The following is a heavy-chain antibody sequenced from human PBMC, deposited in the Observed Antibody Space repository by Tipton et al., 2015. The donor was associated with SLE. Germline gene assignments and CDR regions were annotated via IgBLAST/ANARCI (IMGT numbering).Heavy chain of an antibody. Sequence: TLSLTCTVSGGSISSHYWSWIRQPPGKGLEWIGEINHSGSTNYNPSLKGRVTISVDTSKNQFSLKLSSVTAADTAVYYCARDREGWFMVRGVSAFDIWGQGTMVTVSS. CDR3: ARDREGWFMVRGVSAFDI. V-gene: IGHV4-59*11. CDR1: GGSISSHY. J-gene: IGHJ3*02. CDR2: INHSGST. D-gene: IGHD3-10*01.